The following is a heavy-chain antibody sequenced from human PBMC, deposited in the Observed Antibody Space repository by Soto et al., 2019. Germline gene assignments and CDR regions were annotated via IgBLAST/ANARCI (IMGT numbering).Heavy chain of an antibody. J-gene: IGHJ4*02. CDR2: IYYSGST. CDR1: GGSISSYY. Sequence: SSETLSLTCTVSGGSISSYYWSWIRQPPGKGLEWIGYIYYSGSTNYNPSLKSRVTISVDTSKNQFSLKLSSVTAADTAVYYCARIDYDYIWGSPGPMDYWGQGTLVTVSS. V-gene: IGHV4-59*01. CDR3: ARIDYDYIWGSPGPMDY. D-gene: IGHD3-16*01.